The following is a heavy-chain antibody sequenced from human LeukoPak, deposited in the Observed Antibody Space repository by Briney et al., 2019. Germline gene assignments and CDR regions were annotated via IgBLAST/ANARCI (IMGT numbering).Heavy chain of an antibody. V-gene: IGHV4-39*01. J-gene: IGHJ4*02. D-gene: IGHD4-17*01. CDR2: IYYIGST. CDR1: GGSISSSSYY. Sequence: SETLSLTCTVSGGSISSSSYYWGGIRQPPGKGLEWIGSIYYIGSTYYNPSLKSRVTISVDTSKTQFSLKLSSVTAADTAVYYCARHMSGDYEFDYWGQGTLVTVSS. CDR3: ARHMSGDYEFDY.